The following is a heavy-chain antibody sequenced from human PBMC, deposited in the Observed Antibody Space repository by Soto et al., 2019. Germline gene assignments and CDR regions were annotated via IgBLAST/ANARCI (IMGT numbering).Heavy chain of an antibody. CDR2: IWYDGSNK. CDR1: GFTFSSYG. CDR3: ARADADSSGWTTYYYYMDV. V-gene: IGHV3-33*01. D-gene: IGHD6-19*01. J-gene: IGHJ6*03. Sequence: GGSLRLSCAASGFTFSSYGMHWVRQAPGKGLEWVAVIWYDGSNKYYADSVKGRFTISRDNSKNTLYLQMNSLRAEDTAVYYCARADADSSGWTTYYYYMDVWGKGTTVTVSS.